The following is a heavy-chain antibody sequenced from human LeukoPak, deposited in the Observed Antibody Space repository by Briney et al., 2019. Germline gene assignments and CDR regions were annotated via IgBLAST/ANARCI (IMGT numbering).Heavy chain of an antibody. CDR2: FSGSGGDT. CDR3: AKGIAGYSSGWYLDF. D-gene: IGHD6-19*01. J-gene: IGHJ4*02. V-gene: IGHV3-23*01. CDR1: GFTFSNYA. Sequence: GGSLRLSCAASGFTFSNYAMSWVREAPGKGLEWVSAFSGSGGDTYYADSVKGRFSISRDNSKNTVYLQMNSLRAGDTDVYYSAKGIAGYSSGWYLDFWGQGTLVTVSS.